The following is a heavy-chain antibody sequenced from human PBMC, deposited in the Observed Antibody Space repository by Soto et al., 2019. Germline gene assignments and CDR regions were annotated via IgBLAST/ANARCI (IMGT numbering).Heavy chain of an antibody. J-gene: IGHJ4*02. CDR1: GYTFTVYA. D-gene: IGHD6-19*01. CDR2: INAGNGNT. V-gene: IGHV1-3*01. CDR3: ARAVAVPADFDY. Sequence: ASVKVSCKASGYTFTVYAMHWVRQAPGQRLEWMGWINAGNGNTKYSQKFQGRVTITRDTSASTAYMELSSLRSEDTAVYYCARAVAVPADFDYWGQGTLVTVSS.